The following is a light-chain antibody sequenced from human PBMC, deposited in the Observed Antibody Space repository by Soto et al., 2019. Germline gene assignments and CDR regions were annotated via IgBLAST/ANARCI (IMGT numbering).Light chain of an antibody. J-gene: IGLJ1*01. Sequence: QSALTQPPSASGSPGQSVTISCTGASSDVGGYNYVSWFQQHPGKAPKLLIYEVTNRPSGVPDRFSGSKSDNTASLTVSGLQAEDEADYYCSSYAGSNTVVFGTGTKLTVL. CDR2: EVT. V-gene: IGLV2-8*01. CDR1: SSDVGGYNY. CDR3: SSYAGSNTVV.